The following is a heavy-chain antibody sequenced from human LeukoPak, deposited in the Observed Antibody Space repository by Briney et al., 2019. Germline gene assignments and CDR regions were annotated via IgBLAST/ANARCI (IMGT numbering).Heavy chain of an antibody. J-gene: IGHJ6*04. CDR1: GYTFTGYY. D-gene: IGHD3-10*01. V-gene: IGHV1-2*02. CDR2: INPNSGGA. CDR3: ARVQWSQPHPDV. Sequence: GASVKVSCKASGYTFTGYYMHWVRQAPGQGLEWMGWINPNSGGANYAQKFQGRVTMTRDTSISTAYMELSRLRSDDTAVYYCARVQWSQPHPDVWGKGTTVTVSS.